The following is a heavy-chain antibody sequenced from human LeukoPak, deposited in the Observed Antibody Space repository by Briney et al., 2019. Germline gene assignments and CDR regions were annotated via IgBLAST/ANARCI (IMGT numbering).Heavy chain of an antibody. CDR2: IYPGDSDT. Sequence: ASVKVSRKASGYTFTGYYMHWVRQAPGQGLEWMGIIYPGDSDTRYSPSFQGQVTISADKSMNTAYLQWSSLETSDTAMYYCARYGSSWPFDYWGQGTLVTVSS. CDR1: GYTFTGYY. CDR3: ARYGSSWPFDY. V-gene: IGHV5-51*01. D-gene: IGHD6-13*01. J-gene: IGHJ4*02.